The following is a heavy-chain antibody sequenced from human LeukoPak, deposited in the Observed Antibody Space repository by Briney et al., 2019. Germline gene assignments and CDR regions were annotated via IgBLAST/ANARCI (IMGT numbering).Heavy chain of an antibody. CDR1: GGSINSYY. V-gene: IGHV4-59*01. D-gene: IGHD3-10*01. J-gene: IGHJ4*02. CDR3: ASHHAESYYYGSGSHPVDY. CDR2: IYYSGST. Sequence: SESLSLTCTVSGGSINSYYWSWIRQPPGEGLEWIGYIYYSGSTDYNPSLKSRVTISLYTSKNQFSLKLSSVTAADTAVYYCASHHAESYYYGSGSHPVDYWGQGTLVTVSS.